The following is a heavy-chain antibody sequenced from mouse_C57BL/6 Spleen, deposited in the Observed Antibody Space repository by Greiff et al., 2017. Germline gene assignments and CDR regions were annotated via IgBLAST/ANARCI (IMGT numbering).Heavy chain of an antibody. CDR3: ARCCCISCGVYFEY. D-gene: IGHD1-1*01. J-gene: IGHJ2*01. V-gene: IGHV5-17*01. CDR2: ISSGSSTI. CDR1: GFTFRDYG. Sequence: EVHLVESGGGLVKPGGSLKLSCAASGFTFRDYGMHWVRQAPEKGLEWVAYISSGSSTIYYADTVKGRFTISRDSAKNTLFLQMTSLRSEDTAMYYCARCCCISCGVYFEYWGQGTTLAVSS.